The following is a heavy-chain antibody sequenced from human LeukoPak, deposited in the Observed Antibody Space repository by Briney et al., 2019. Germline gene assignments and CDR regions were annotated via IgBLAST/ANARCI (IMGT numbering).Heavy chain of an antibody. Sequence: PGGSLRLSCAASEFTFSSYAMTWVRQAPGKGLEWVSGISAGVGNTYYADSVKGRFTIARDNSKNTLYLQMNSLRAEDTAVYYCAKDRLGVIISGAFDIWVQGTMVTVSS. D-gene: IGHD3-3*01. CDR2: ISAGVGNT. CDR3: AKDRLGVIISGAFDI. J-gene: IGHJ3*02. V-gene: IGHV3-23*01. CDR1: EFTFSSYA.